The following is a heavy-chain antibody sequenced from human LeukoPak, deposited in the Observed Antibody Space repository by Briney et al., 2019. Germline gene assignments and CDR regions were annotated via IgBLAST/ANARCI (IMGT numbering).Heavy chain of an antibody. Sequence: PGASLRLSCPVSGLNFDDHAIRSARQGPGKGLEWVACIRANGGCISYGESVKVRFTISRDNPRISVFLQMNFLRAEDMAMYFCTKEVQRWHSYFYRPSYALDIWGKGTMVSVSS. V-gene: IGHV3-9*03. D-gene: IGHD3-22*01. J-gene: IGHJ3*02. CDR2: IRANGGCI. CDR1: GLNFDDHA. CDR3: TKEVQRWHSYFYRPSYALDI.